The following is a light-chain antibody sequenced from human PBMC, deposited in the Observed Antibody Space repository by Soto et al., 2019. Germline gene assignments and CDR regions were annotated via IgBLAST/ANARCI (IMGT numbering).Light chain of an antibody. CDR2: GAS. Sequence: EIVMTQSPATLSVSPGERATLSCRASQSVGSNLAWYQQKPGQAPRLLIYGASTRATGIPARFSGSGSGTEFPLTISSLQAEDFAISFCQQYNSWPPDRTFGQGPKVEIK. V-gene: IGKV3-15*01. CDR3: QQYNSWPPDRT. CDR1: QSVGSN. J-gene: IGKJ1*01.